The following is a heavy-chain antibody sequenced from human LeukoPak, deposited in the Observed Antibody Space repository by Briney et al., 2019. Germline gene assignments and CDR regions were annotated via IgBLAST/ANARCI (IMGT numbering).Heavy chain of an antibody. D-gene: IGHD1-26*01. V-gene: IGHV4-30-4*08. CDR1: TFDDYA. J-gene: IGHJ4*02. CDR2: IYYSGST. CDR3: AREVGATTKDFDY. Sequence: TFDDYAMHWIRQPPGKGLEWIGYIYYSGSTYYNPSLKSRVTISVDTSKNQFSLKLSSVTAADTAVYYCAREVGATTKDFDYWGQGTLVTVSS.